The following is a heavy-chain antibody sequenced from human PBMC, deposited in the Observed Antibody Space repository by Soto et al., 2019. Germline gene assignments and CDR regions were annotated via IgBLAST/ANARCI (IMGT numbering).Heavy chain of an antibody. CDR1: GFIFSDYY. D-gene: IGHD3-22*01. CDR3: ARDRGYYDSRGYFDY. CDR2: ISSSDNIM. Sequence: GGSLRLSCAASGFIFSDYYMSWIRQAPGKGQEWISYISSSDNIMYDADSVKGRFTISRDNAKNSLYRQINSLRAEDTAVYYCARDRGYYDSRGYFDYWGQGTLVTVSS. V-gene: IGHV3-11*01. J-gene: IGHJ4*02.